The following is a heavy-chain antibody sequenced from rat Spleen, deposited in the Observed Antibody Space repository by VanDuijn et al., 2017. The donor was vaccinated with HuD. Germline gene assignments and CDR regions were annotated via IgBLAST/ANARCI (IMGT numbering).Heavy chain of an antibody. D-gene: IGHD1-4*01. J-gene: IGHJ2*01. Sequence: EGQLQESGPGLVKPSQSLSLTCSVTGYSISSSYKWNWIRKFPGNKLEWMGYINNAGSTNYNPSLKSRISITRDTSKNQFFLQLKSVATEDTATYYCARWTRYFDYWGQGVMVTVSS. CDR3: ARWTRYFDY. CDR1: GYSISSSYK. CDR2: INNAGST. V-gene: IGHV3-3*01.